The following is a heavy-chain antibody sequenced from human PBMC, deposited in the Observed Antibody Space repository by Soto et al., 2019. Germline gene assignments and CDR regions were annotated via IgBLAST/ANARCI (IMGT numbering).Heavy chain of an antibody. D-gene: IGHD6-19*01. CDR3: ARDPIAVAGTYQPGMDYYDMDV. Sequence: QVQLVQSGAEVKKPGSSVKVSCKASGGTFSSYAISWVRQAPGQGLEWMGGIIPIFGTANYAQKFQARVTIPADEAASRAYIELSSLRFEDTAVDYCARDPIAVAGTYQPGMDYYDMDVWGQGTTVTVSS. CDR1: GGTFSSYA. CDR2: IIPIFGTA. J-gene: IGHJ6*02. V-gene: IGHV1-69*01.